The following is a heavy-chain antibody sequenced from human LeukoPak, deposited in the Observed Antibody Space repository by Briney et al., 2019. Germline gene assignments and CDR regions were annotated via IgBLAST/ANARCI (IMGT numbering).Heavy chain of an antibody. D-gene: IGHD3-10*01. Sequence: SETLSLTCTVSGGSISSSSYYWGWIRQPPGKGLEWIGSIYYSGSTYYNPSLKSRVTISVDTSKNQFSLKLSSVTAADTAVYYCARGARITMVRGVITTLDYWGQGTLVTVSS. CDR1: GGSISSSSYY. J-gene: IGHJ4*02. V-gene: IGHV4-39*01. CDR3: ARGARITMVRGVITTLDY. CDR2: IYYSGST.